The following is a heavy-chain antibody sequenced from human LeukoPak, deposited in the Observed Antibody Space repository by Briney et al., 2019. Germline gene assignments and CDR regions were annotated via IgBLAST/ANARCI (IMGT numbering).Heavy chain of an antibody. V-gene: IGHV4-39*07. CDR2: IYYSGST. D-gene: IGHD7-27*01. Sequence: SETLSLTCTVSGGSISSSSYYWGWIRQPPGKGLEWIGSIYYSGSTYYNPSLKSRVTISVDTSKNQFSLKLSSVTAADTAVYYCARDSEAELGIGYAFDIWGQGTMVTVSS. CDR1: GGSISSSSYY. J-gene: IGHJ3*02. CDR3: ARDSEAELGIGYAFDI.